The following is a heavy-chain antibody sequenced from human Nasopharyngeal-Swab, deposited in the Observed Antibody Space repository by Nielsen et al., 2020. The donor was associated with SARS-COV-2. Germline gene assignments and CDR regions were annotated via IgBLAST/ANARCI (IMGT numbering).Heavy chain of an antibody. J-gene: IGHJ6*02. CDR2: IWYDGSNK. D-gene: IGHD3-10*01. CDR1: GFTFSSYG. V-gene: IGHV3-33*06. Sequence: GESLKISCAASGFTFSSYGMHWVRQAPGKGLEWVAVIWYDGSNKYYADSVKGRFTISRDNSKNTLYLQMNSLRAEDTAVYYCAKWEYGSGSYYNVFGYYYGMDVWGQGTTVTVSS. CDR3: AKWEYGSGSYYNVFGYYYGMDV.